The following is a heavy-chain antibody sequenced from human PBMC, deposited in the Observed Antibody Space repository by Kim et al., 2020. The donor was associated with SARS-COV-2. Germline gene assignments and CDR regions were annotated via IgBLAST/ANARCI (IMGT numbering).Heavy chain of an antibody. V-gene: IGHV3-15*01. J-gene: IGHJ4*02. Sequence: GGSLRLSCAASGFTFSNAWMSWVRQAPGKGLEWVGRIKSKTDGGTTDYAAPVKGRFTISRDDSKNTLYLQMNSLKTEDTAVYYCTTDSGPAAAGAFYWGQGTLVTVSS. CDR2: IKSKTDGGTT. D-gene: IGHD6-13*01. CDR3: TTDSGPAAAGAFY. CDR1: GFTFSNAW.